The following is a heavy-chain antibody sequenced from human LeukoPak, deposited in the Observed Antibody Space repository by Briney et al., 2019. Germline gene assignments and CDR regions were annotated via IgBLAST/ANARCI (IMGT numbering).Heavy chain of an antibody. J-gene: IGHJ4*02. CDR3: TTLVVVAARDY. CDR2: IKSKTDGGTT. CDR1: GFTFSDHY. Sequence: GGSLRLSCAASGFTFSDHYMDWVRQAPGKGLEWVGRIKSKTDGGTTDYAAPVKGRYTISRDDSKNTLYLQMNSLKTEDTAVYYCTTLVVVAARDYWGQGTLVTVSS. V-gene: IGHV3-15*01. D-gene: IGHD2-15*01.